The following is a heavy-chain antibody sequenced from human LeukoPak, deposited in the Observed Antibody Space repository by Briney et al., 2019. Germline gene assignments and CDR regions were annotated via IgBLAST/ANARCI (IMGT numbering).Heavy chain of an antibody. CDR1: GFSFSTYS. J-gene: IGHJ4*02. CDR2: ISSSRSYI. D-gene: IGHD3-10*01. CDR3: ARDQNYGSDYDY. V-gene: IGHV3-21*01. Sequence: GGSLRLSCAAFGFSFSTYSMNWVRQAPGKGVEWVASISSSRSYIYYADSVKGRFTISRDNAKNSLYLQMNSLRAEDTAVYYCARDQNYGSDYDYWGQGTLVTVSS.